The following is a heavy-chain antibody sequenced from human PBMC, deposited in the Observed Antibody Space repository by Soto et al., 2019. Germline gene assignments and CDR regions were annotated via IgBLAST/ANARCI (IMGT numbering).Heavy chain of an antibody. Sequence: EVQLVESGGGLVQPGGSLRLSCAASGFTFSRCWMHWVRQAPGKGLVWVSRINSAGSSTSYEDSVKGRFTISRDNAKNTLYLQMNRLRAEDTAVYYCARTGYYPDYSGQGTLVTVSS. D-gene: IGHD3-9*01. J-gene: IGHJ4*02. CDR2: INSAGSST. CDR1: GFTFSRCW. CDR3: ARTGYYPDY. V-gene: IGHV3-74*01.